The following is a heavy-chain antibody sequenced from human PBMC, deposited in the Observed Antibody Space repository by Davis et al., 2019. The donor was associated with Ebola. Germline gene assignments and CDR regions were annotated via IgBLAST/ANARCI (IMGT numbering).Heavy chain of an antibody. D-gene: IGHD3-10*01. J-gene: IGHJ5*02. CDR1: GGTFSSYA. V-gene: IGHV1-69*13. CDR3: AIAMVQGVITAWFDP. Sequence: SVKVSCKASGGTFSSYAISWVRQAPGQGLEWMGGIIPIFGTANYAQKFQGRVTITADESTSTAYMELSSLRSEDTAVYYCAIAMVQGVITAWFDPWGQGTLVTVSS. CDR2: IIPIFGTA.